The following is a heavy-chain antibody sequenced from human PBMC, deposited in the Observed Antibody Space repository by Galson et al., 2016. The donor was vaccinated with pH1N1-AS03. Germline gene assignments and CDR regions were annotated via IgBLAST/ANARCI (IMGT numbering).Heavy chain of an antibody. D-gene: IGHD2-2*01. J-gene: IGHJ6*02. CDR1: GFTFSMSY. CDR3: ARRNPNPNFAIWYQHDYGMDV. V-gene: IGHV3-74*01. Sequence: SLRLSCAASGFTFSMSYIHWVRQAPGKGLEWVSRISNDGRNVRYADFVKGRFAVSRDNAKNTVFLQMNSLRADDTAVYFCARRNPNPNFAIWYQHDYGMDVWGQGTTVTGSS. CDR2: ISNDGRNV.